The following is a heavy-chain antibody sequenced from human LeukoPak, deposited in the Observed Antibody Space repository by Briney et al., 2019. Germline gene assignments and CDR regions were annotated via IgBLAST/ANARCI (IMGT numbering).Heavy chain of an antibody. Sequence: PSETLSLTCTVSGGSISSSSYYWGWIRQTPGKGLEWIGSMYYGGTTYYNPSLKSRVTISLDTSKNQISLKLSSVTAADTAVYYCASHRDYYDSNGYQTPYFDFWGQGTLVTVSS. V-gene: IGHV4-39*01. J-gene: IGHJ4*02. CDR2: MYYGGTT. CDR3: ASHRDYYDSNGYQTPYFDF. D-gene: IGHD3-22*01. CDR1: GGSISSSSYY.